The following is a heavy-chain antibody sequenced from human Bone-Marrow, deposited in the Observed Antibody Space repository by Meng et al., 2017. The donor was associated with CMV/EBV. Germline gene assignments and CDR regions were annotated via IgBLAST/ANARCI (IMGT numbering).Heavy chain of an antibody. D-gene: IGHD2-8*02. V-gene: IGHV4-4*02. CDR3: ARSPRFWSLDY. CDR2: ISYSGDT. CDR1: GDSISRNLW. J-gene: IGHJ4*02. Sequence: SETLSLTCAVSGDSISRNLWWSWVRQPPGKGLEWIGEISYSGDTKYNPSLQSRATISSATTNNRFSLRLNSVTAADTGVYFCARSPRFWSLDYWGRGTLVTVSS.